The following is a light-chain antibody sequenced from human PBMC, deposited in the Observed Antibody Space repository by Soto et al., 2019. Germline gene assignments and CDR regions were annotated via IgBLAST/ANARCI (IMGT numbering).Light chain of an antibody. CDR1: QSVTSNY. J-gene: IGKJ1*01. CDR3: QQYGNSPRT. Sequence: EIVLTEAPGTLSLSPGERATLSCRASQSVTSNYLAWYQQKPGQAPRLLIYGASTRATGIPDRFSGGGSGTDFTLTISRLEPEDFALYYCQQYGNSPRTFGQGTKVESK. CDR2: GAS. V-gene: IGKV3-20*01.